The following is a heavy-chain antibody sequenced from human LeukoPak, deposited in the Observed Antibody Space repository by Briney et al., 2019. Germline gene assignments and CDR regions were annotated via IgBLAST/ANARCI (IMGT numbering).Heavy chain of an antibody. CDR3: ARGPRIAVAGAFDI. J-gene: IGHJ3*02. V-gene: IGHV1-3*01. CDR1: GYTFTSYA. Sequence: ASVKVSCKASGYTFTSYAMHWVRQATGQRLEWMGWINAGNGNTKYLQKFQGRVTITRDTSASTAYMELSSLRSEDTAVYYCARGPRIAVAGAFDIWGQGTMVTVSS. D-gene: IGHD6-19*01. CDR2: INAGNGNT.